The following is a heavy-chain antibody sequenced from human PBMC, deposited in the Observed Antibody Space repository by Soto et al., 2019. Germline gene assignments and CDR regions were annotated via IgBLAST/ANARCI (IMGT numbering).Heavy chain of an antibody. CDR1: GFTFSTYG. CDR2: IWYDGSKA. J-gene: IGHJ4*02. Sequence: QVHLVASGGGVVQPGRSLRLSCVASGFTFSTYGMHWVRQAPGKGLEWVAVIWYDGSKAYYAESVMGRFTISRDNSKNTVYLQVNSLRAEDTAVYYCARDIWFEKSKCLDYWGQGTLVTDSS. V-gene: IGHV3-33*01. D-gene: IGHD3-10*01. CDR3: ARDIWFEKSKCLDY.